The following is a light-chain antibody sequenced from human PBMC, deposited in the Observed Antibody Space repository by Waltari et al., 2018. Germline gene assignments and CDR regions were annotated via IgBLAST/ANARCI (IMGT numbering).Light chain of an antibody. CDR2: ENS. CDR1: KLGNRK. V-gene: IGLV3-1*01. CDR3: QAWDTRGAWV. J-gene: IGLJ3*02. Sequence: SYDLTQSPSVSVSPGQTVSITCSGDKLGNRKACWYQQKPGQSPTLLIFENSKRPSGIPERFSGSTSGNTATLTIRGSQALDDGDYYCQAWDTRGAWVFGGGTKLTIL.